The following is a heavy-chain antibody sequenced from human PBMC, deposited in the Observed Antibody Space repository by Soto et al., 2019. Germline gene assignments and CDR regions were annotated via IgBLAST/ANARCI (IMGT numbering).Heavy chain of an antibody. CDR1: GDTISTGDYT. V-gene: IGHV4-30-2*01. CDR2: TYHSGNP. CDR3: ARVRREYDNSGPVDY. Sequence: SETLSLTCDVSGDTISTGDYTWAWVRQPPGKALEWIGHTYHSGNPYYNPSLKSRVTISVDRSKNQLSLKLSSVTAADTAVYYCARVRREYDNSGPVDYWGQGTLVTVSS. J-gene: IGHJ4*02. D-gene: IGHD3-22*01.